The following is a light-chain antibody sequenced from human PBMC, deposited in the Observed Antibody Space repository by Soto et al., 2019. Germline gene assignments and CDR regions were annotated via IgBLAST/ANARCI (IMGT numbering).Light chain of an antibody. J-gene: IGKJ1*01. CDR1: QSISSW. Sequence: DIQMTQSPSTLSASVGDRVTITSRASQSISSWLAWYQQKPGKAPKLLIYKASSLESGVPSRFSGSGSGTEFTLTISSLQPDDFATYYCQQYNSYSWTFGHGTKVESK. V-gene: IGKV1-5*03. CDR2: KAS. CDR3: QQYNSYSWT.